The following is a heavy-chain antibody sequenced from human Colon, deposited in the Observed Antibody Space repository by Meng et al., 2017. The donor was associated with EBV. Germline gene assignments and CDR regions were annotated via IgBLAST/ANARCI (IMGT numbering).Heavy chain of an antibody. D-gene: IGHD2-21*01. CDR2: IHHSGSA. CDR1: GGSMSSGNYY. CDR3: ASFDHIPRRNYFDY. V-gene: IGHV4-30-4*01. J-gene: IGHJ4*02. Sequence: QGQSQDLGPGRVAPSLTLSLPCTVSGGSMSSGNYYWSWIRQPPGKGLEWIGYIHHSGSAYYNPSLKSRVSISVDTSKNQFSLNLNSMTAADTAVYYCASFDHIPRRNYFDYWGQGTLVTVSS.